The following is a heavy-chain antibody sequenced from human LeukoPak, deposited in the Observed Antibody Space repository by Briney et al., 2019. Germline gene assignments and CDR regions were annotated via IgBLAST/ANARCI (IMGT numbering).Heavy chain of an antibody. J-gene: IGHJ4*02. CDR3: ARDRQNYDILTGYFYYFDY. D-gene: IGHD3-9*01. CDR2: ISSSGST. CDR1: DYSISSGYY. V-gene: IGHV4-4*07. Sequence: SETLSLTCTVSDYSISSGYYWSWIRQPAGKGLEWIGRISSSGSTNYNPSLKSRVTMSVDTSKNQFSLKLSSVTAADTAVYYCARDRQNYDILTGYFYYFDYWGQGTLVTVSS.